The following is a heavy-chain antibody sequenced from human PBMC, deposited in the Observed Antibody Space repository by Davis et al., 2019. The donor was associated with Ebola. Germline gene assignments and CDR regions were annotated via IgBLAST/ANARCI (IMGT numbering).Heavy chain of an antibody. D-gene: IGHD4-17*01. Sequence: HTGGSLRLSCAATGFTFSNFWMHWVRQAPGKGLVCVSRINNDGSITNYADSVKGRFTISRDNGKDSLSLQMSSLREEDTGVYYCTRDPPSSYGDYGGDAFDIWGQGTMVTVSS. CDR2: INNDGSIT. CDR3: TRDPPSSYGDYGGDAFDI. CDR1: GFTFSNFW. V-gene: IGHV3-74*01. J-gene: IGHJ3*02.